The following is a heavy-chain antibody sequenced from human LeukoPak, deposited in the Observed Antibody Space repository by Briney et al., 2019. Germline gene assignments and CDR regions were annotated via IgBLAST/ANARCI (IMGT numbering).Heavy chain of an antibody. Sequence: SETLSLTCTVSGGSISSYYWSWIRQPPGKGLEWIGYIYYSGSTNYNPSLKSRVTISVDTSKNQFSLKLSSVTAADTGAYYCASGSSTWQFDYWGQGTLVTVSS. CDR2: IYYSGST. D-gene: IGHD6-13*01. CDR1: GGSISSYY. J-gene: IGHJ4*02. V-gene: IGHV4-59*08. CDR3: ASGSSTWQFDY.